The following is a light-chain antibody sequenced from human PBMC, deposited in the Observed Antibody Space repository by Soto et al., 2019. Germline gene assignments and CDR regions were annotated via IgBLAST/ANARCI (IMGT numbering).Light chain of an antibody. Sequence: QSALTQPASVSGSPGQSITISCTGTSSDVGGYNYVSWYQQHPGKAHNLMIYEVSNRPSGVSNRFSGSKSGNTASLTISGLQAEDESDYYCSSYTTSHALVFGGGTKLTVL. CDR3: SSYTTSHALV. CDR2: EVS. J-gene: IGLJ2*01. CDR1: SSDVGGYNY. V-gene: IGLV2-14*01.